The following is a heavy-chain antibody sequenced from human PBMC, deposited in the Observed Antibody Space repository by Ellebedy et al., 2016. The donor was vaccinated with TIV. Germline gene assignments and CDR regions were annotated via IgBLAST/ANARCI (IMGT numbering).Heavy chain of an antibody. CDR2: ISGSGGST. D-gene: IGHD6-19*01. CDR1: GFTFSSYA. CDR3: ANGQWLENFDY. J-gene: IGHJ4*02. V-gene: IGHV3-23*01. Sequence: GGSLRLSCAASGFTFSSYAMSWVRQAPGKGLEWVSVISGSGGSTYYADSVKGRFTISRDNSKNTLYLQMNSLRAEDTAVYYCANGQWLENFDYWGQGTLVTVSS.